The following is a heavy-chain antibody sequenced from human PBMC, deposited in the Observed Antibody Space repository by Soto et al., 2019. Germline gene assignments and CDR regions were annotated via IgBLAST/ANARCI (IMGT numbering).Heavy chain of an antibody. CDR3: ARDLAIQLWFPVNHDAFDI. CDR1: GFTFSSYW. Sequence: GGSLRLSCAASGFTFSSYWMSWVRQAPGKGLEWVANIKQDGSEKYYVDSVKGRFTISRDNAKNSLYLQMNSLRAEDTAVYYCARDLAIQLWFPVNHDAFDIWGQGTMVTVSS. J-gene: IGHJ3*02. CDR2: IKQDGSEK. V-gene: IGHV3-7*05. D-gene: IGHD5-18*01.